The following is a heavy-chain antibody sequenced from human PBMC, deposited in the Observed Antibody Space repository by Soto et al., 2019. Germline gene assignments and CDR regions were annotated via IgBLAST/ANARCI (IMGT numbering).Heavy chain of an antibody. CDR3: ARDLAAADY. J-gene: IGHJ4*02. Sequence: QVHLVQSGAEVKKPGASAKVSCKASGYIFINYYIHWVRQAPGQGLDGIGIINPNGGSTNYAQNCRGRVTMTRNTSTSTVYMDRSSLRSDDTAVYYCARDLAAADYWGQGTLVTVSS. V-gene: IGHV1-46*01. CDR2: INPNGGST. D-gene: IGHD6-13*01. CDR1: GYIFINYY.